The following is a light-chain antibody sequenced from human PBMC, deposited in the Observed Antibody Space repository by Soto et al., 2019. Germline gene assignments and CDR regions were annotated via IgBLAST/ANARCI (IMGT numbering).Light chain of an antibody. V-gene: IGKV3-15*01. CDR2: GAS. CDR3: QQYNNWPS. J-gene: IGKJ4*01. CDR1: QSVSSN. Sequence: EIVMTQSPATLSVSPGERATLSCRASQSVSSNLAWYQQKPGQAPRLLIYGASTRATGIPARFSGSGSGTEFNLTISSLQSEDFEVYSCQQYNNWPSFGGGTKVEIK.